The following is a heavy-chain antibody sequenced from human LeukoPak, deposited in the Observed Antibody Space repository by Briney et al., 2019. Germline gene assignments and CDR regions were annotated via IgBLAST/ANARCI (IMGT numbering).Heavy chain of an antibody. CDR3: AKDSDIAVAGSDDALDV. J-gene: IGHJ3*01. CDR1: GFTFSSYG. D-gene: IGHD6-19*01. CDR2: ISFDGSIE. Sequence: GGSLRLSCAASGFTFSSYGMHWVRQTPGKGLEWVALISFDGSIEYYVDSVKGRFTISRDNSKNTLFLQMNSLRPEDTAVYYCAKDSDIAVAGSDDALDVWGQGTMVTVSS. V-gene: IGHV3-30*18.